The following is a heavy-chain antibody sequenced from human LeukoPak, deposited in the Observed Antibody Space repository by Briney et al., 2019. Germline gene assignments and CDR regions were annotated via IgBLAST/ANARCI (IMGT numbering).Heavy chain of an antibody. V-gene: IGHV3-48*03. CDR3: ARLPQSFVGASPFDF. D-gene: IGHD3-16*01. Sequence: PGGSLRLSCAASGFIFSSYEMNWVRQAPGKGLECVSYISSSGSTIYYADSVKGRFTISRDNAKNSLYLQMNSLRVDDTAVYYCARLPQSFVGASPFDFWGQGTLVTVSS. CDR1: GFIFSSYE. J-gene: IGHJ4*02. CDR2: ISSSGSTI.